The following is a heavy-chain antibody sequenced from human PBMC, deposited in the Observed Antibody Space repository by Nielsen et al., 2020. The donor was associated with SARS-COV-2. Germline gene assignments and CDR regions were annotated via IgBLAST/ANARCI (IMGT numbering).Heavy chain of an antibody. CDR3: ARQGYYAESFDG. D-gene: IGHD2-2*01. V-gene: IGHV3-53*05. J-gene: IGHJ3*01. CDR1: DFSVSSSA. Sequence: GGSLRLSCATSDFSVSSSAVTWVRQAPGRGPEWVSVIYIGGSTYYTDSVKGRFTISRDNSRNTIYLQMKNLRREDTARYYCARQGYYAESFDGWGQGTMVTVSS. CDR2: IYIGGST.